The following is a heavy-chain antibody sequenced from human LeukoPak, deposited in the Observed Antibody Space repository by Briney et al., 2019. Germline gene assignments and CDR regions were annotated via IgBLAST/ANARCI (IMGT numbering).Heavy chain of an antibody. J-gene: IGHJ4*02. V-gene: IGHV1-69*04. CDR2: IIPILGIA. D-gene: IGHD4-23*01. CDR3: ARDRANGNGLGY. CDR1: GGTFSSYA. Sequence: GASVKVSCKASGGTFSSYAISWVRQAPGQGLEWMGRIIPILGIANYAQKFQGRVTITADKSTSTAYMGLSSLRSEDTAVYYCARDRANGNGLGYWGQGTLVTVSS.